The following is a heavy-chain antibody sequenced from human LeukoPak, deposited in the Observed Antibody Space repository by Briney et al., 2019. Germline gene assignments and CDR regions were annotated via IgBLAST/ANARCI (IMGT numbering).Heavy chain of an antibody. Sequence: SETLSLTCAVYGGPLSGDYWSWIRQPPGKGLEWIGEINHSGRTNCNPSLKSRVTISVDTSKNQFSLKLSSVTAADTAVYYCARGRLLWADGMDVWGQGTTVTVSS. D-gene: IGHD3-10*01. CDR2: INHSGRT. J-gene: IGHJ6*02. V-gene: IGHV4-34*01. CDR3: ARGRLLWADGMDV. CDR1: GGPLSGDY.